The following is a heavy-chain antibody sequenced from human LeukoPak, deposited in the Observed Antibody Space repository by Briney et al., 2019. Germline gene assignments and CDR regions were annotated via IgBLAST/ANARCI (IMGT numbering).Heavy chain of an antibody. D-gene: IGHD5-18*01. V-gene: IGHV2-5*01. CDR1: GFSLSTSGVG. CDR3: AHSPRGYSYGYVDY. J-gene: IGHJ4*02. Sequence: SGPTLVKPTQTLTLTCTFSGFSLSTSGVGVGWIRQPPGKALEWLALIYWNDDKRYSPSLKSRLTITKDTSKIQVVLTMTNMDPVDTATYYCAHSPRGYSYGYVDYWGQGTLVTVSS. CDR2: IYWNDDK.